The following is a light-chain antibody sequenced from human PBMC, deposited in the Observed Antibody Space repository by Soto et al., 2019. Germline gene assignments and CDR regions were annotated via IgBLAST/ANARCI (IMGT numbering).Light chain of an antibody. V-gene: IGKV1-5*01. J-gene: IGKJ5*01. Sequence: DIQMTQSPSTLSASVGDRLTITCRASQSISSWVAWYQQKPGKAPKLLIYDASSLESGVPSRFSGSRSGTDFTLSISSLHPEDFATYYCQQLDSYPITFGQGTRLEI. CDR3: QQLDSYPIT. CDR1: QSISSW. CDR2: DAS.